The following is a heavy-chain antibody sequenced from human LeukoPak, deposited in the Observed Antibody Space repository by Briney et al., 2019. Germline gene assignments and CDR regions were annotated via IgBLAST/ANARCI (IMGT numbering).Heavy chain of an antibody. CDR1: GYTFTNVD. Sequence: GASVKVSCRASGYTFTNVDINWVRQATGQGLEWMGWMNPNSGNTGYAQKFQGRVTMTRNTSISTAYMELSSLRSEDTAVYYCARDVIRNYQLPFNWFDPWGQGTLVTVSS. J-gene: IGHJ5*02. V-gene: IGHV1-8*02. D-gene: IGHD2-2*01. CDR3: ARDVIRNYQLPFNWFDP. CDR2: MNPNSGNT.